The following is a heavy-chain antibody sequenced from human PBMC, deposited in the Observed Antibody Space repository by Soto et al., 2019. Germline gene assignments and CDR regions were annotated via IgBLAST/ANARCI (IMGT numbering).Heavy chain of an antibody. V-gene: IGHV4-31*03. CDR2: IYYSGST. D-gene: IGHD3-9*01. CDR1: GGSISSGGYY. CDR3: VRVFDTYYFDL. Sequence: SETLSLTCTVSGGSISSGGYYWSWIRQHPGKGLEWIGYIYYSGSTYYNPSLKSRVTISVDTSKNQFSLKLSSVTAADTAVYYCVRVFDTYYFDLWGQGNMVTVSS. J-gene: IGHJ4*02.